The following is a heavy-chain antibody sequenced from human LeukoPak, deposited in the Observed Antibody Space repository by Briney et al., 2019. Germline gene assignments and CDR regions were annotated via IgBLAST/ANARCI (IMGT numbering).Heavy chain of an antibody. CDR2: ISGSGGST. CDR3: ARIMITSEAPYFDY. J-gene: IGHJ4*02. V-gene: IGHV3-23*01. D-gene: IGHD3-16*01. Sequence: GGSLRLSCAASGFTFSSYAMSWVRQAPGKGLEWVAAISGSGGSTYYAASVKGRFTISRDNSKNTLYLQMNSLRAEDTAVYYCARIMITSEAPYFDYWGQGTLVTVSS. CDR1: GFTFSSYA.